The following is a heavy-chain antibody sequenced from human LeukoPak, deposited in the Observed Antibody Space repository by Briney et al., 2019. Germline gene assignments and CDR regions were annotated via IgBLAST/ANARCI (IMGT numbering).Heavy chain of an antibody. D-gene: IGHD3-10*01. CDR3: ARVPALTMVRGVIINPSYFDY. CDR1: GFTFSSYW. Sequence: GGSLRLSCAASGFTFSSYWMTWVRQAPGKGLEWVANIKQDGSDKYYVDSVKGRFTIPRDNAKNSLYLQMNSLRDEDTAVYYCARVPALTMVRGVIINPSYFDYWGQGTLVTVSS. CDR2: IKQDGSDK. V-gene: IGHV3-7*01. J-gene: IGHJ4*02.